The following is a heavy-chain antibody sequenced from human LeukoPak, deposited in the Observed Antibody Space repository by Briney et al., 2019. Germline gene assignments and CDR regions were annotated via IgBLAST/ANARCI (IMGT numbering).Heavy chain of an antibody. D-gene: IGHD6-19*01. CDR2: IYSGGST. Sequence: ETLSLTCAVYGGSFSGYYWSWVRQAPGKGLEWVSVIYSGGSTYYADSVKGRFTISRDNSKNTLYLQMNSLRAEDTAVYYCARDRMDSSGWYLDYWGQGTLVTVSS. J-gene: IGHJ4*02. CDR3: ARDRMDSSGWYLDY. V-gene: IGHV3-53*01. CDR1: GGSFSGYY.